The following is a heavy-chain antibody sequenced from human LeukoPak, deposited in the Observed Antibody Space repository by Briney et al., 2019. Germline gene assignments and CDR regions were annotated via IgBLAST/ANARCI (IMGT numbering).Heavy chain of an antibody. D-gene: IGHD4-17*01. CDR2: ISGSGGNT. V-gene: IGHV3-23*01. CDR1: GFTFSSYA. J-gene: IGHJ4*02. CDR3: AKSDYGDGHGVFDY. Sequence: TGGSLRLSCVVSGFTFSSYAMSWVRQAPGKGLEWVSAISGSGGNTYYADSVKGRFTISRDNSKNTLYLQMNSLRAEDTAVYYCAKSDYGDGHGVFDYWGQGTLVTVSS.